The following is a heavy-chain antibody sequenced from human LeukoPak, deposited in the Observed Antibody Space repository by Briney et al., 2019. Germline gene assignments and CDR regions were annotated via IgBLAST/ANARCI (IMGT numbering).Heavy chain of an antibody. Sequence: PGGSLRLSCAASGFTFSSYGMHWVRQAPGKGLEWVAFIRYDGSNKYYADSVKGRFTISRDNSKNTLYLQMNSLRAEDTAAYYCAKVFRYSSGRTYFDYWGQGTLVTVSS. J-gene: IGHJ4*02. CDR1: GFTFSSYG. CDR3: AKVFRYSSGRTYFDY. D-gene: IGHD6-19*01. CDR2: IRYDGSNK. V-gene: IGHV3-30*02.